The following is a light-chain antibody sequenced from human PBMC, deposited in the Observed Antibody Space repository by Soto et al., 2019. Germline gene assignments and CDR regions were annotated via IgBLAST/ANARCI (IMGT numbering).Light chain of an antibody. CDR1: SSDVGGYNF. J-gene: IGLJ2*01. CDR3: SSYTTSITFVV. CDR2: DVT. Sequence: QSALTQPASVSGSPGQSITISCTGTSSDVGGYNFVSWYQQHPGKAPKLMIYDVTNRPSGVSNRFSGSRSDNTASLTISGLQAEDEADYYCSSYTTSITFVVFGGGTKLTVL. V-gene: IGLV2-14*03.